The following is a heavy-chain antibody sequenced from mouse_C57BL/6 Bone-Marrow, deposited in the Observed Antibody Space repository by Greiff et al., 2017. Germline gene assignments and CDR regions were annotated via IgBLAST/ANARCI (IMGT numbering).Heavy chain of an antibody. D-gene: IGHD5-1*01. Sequence: VKLVESGAELVKPGASVKMSCKASGYTFPTYPIEWMKQNHGKSLEWIGNFHPYNDDTTYNEKFKGKATLTVEKSSNTVYLELSRLTSDDSAVYYCARSSTFFYYFDYWGQGTTLTVSS. J-gene: IGHJ2*01. V-gene: IGHV1-47*01. CDR3: ARSSTFFYYFDY. CDR2: FHPYNDDT. CDR1: GYTFPTYP.